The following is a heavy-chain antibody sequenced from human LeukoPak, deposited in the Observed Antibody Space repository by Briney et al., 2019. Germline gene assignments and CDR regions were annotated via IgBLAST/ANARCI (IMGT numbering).Heavy chain of an antibody. CDR1: GFTFSSCW. CDR3: AREPGYSYGTLRDY. J-gene: IGHJ4*02. Sequence: GGSLRLSCAASGFTFSSCWMSWIRQAPGKGLEWVSYISSSGSTIYYADSVKGRFTISRDNAKNSLYLQMNSLRAEDTAVYYCAREPGYSYGTLRDYWGQGTLVTVSS. CDR2: ISSSGSTI. V-gene: IGHV3-11*04. D-gene: IGHD5-18*01.